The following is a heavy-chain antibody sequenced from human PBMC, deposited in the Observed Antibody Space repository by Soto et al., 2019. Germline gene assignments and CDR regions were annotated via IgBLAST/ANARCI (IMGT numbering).Heavy chain of an antibody. J-gene: IGHJ3*02. CDR1: GGSFSGYY. D-gene: IGHD6-6*01. V-gene: IGHV4-34*01. Sequence: SLTSAVYGGSFSGYYWSWIRQPPGKGLEWIGEINHSGSTNYNPSLKSRVTISVDTSKNQFSLKLSSVTAADTAVYYCARKTRHSRSYDAFYIWGQCTIVTVSS. CDR3: ARKTRHSRSYDAFYI. CDR2: INHSGST.